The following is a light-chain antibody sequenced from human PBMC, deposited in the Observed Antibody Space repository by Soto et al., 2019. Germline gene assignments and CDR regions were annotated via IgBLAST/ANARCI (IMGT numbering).Light chain of an antibody. J-gene: IGLJ1*01. Sequence: QSALTQPRSVSGSPGQSVTISCTGTSSDVGGYNYVSWYQQHPGKAPKVMIYDVSERPSGVPDRFSGSKSGNTASLTISGLQAEDEADYYCCSSAGSPGDVLGTGTKVTVL. CDR1: SSDVGGYNY. CDR3: CSSAGSPGDV. CDR2: DVS. V-gene: IGLV2-11*01.